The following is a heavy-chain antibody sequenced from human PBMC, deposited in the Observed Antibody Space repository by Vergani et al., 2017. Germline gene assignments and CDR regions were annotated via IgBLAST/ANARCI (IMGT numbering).Heavy chain of an antibody. D-gene: IGHD3-10*01. CDR1: GYSFTSYW. Sequence: EVQLVQSGAEVKKPGESLRISCKGSGYSFTSYWISWVRQMPGKGLEWMGIIYPGDSDTRYSPSFQGQVTISADKSISAAYLQWSSLKASDTAMYYCARHGPAYYYGSGYYYGMDVWGEGTTVTVAS. J-gene: IGHJ6*01. V-gene: IGHV5-51*01. CDR2: IYPGDSDT. CDR3: ARHGPAYYYGSGYYYGMDV.